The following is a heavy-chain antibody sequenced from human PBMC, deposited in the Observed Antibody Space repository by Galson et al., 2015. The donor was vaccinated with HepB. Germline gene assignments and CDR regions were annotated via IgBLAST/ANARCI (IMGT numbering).Heavy chain of an antibody. CDR2: IWYDGSNK. V-gene: IGHV3-33*08. D-gene: IGHD6-19*01. CDR3: PREDSSIAVVALDY. J-gene: IGHJ4*01. Sequence: SLRLSCAASGFTFSSYGMHWVRQAPGKGLEWVALIWYDGSNKYYADSVKGRFPISRDNAENTLFLQMNSLRAEDTAVYYCPREDSSIAVVALDYWGHGILVTVSS. CDR1: GFTFSSYG.